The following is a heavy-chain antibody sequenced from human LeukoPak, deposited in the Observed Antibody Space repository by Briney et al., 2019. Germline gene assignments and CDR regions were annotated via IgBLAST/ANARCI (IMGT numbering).Heavy chain of an antibody. D-gene: IGHD6-19*01. J-gene: IGHJ4*02. V-gene: IGHV4-61*01. CDR2: IYYSGST. CDR3: ARASYSSGWYYFDY. CDR1: GGSISSSSYY. Sequence: SETLSLTCTVSGGSISSSSYYWSWIRQPPGKGLEWIGYIYYSGSTNYNPSLKSRVTISVDTSKNQFSLKLSSVTAADTAVYYCARASYSSGWYYFDYWGQGTLVTVSS.